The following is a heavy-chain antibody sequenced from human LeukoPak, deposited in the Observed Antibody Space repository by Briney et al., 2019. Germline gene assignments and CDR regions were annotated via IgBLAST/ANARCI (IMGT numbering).Heavy chain of an antibody. V-gene: IGHV3-30*03. D-gene: IGHD3-9*01. CDR1: GFTFRSYG. CDR3: ARSGDMGLVMIRYFDL. CDR2: LSYDGTNK. Sequence: GRSLRLSCAASGFTFRSYGMHWVRQVPGKGLEWVAVLSYDGTNKHYADSVKGRFTISRDNSKNTLDLQMNSLRVEDTAVYYCARSGDMGLVMIRYFDLWGRGTLVTVSS. J-gene: IGHJ2*01.